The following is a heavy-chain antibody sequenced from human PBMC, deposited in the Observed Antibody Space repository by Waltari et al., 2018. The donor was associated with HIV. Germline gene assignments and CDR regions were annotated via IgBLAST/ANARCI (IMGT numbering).Heavy chain of an antibody. CDR3: ARGGGLAHPLDY. V-gene: IGHV4-61*02. D-gene: IGHD6-19*01. J-gene: IGHJ4*02. CDR2: IYTSGST. Sequence: QVQLQESGPGLVKPSQTLSLTCTVSGGSISSSNYYWSWIRQPAGKGLEWIGRIYTSGSTKENPSLKSRVTISVDTSKNQCSRKLSSGTAADTAVYYCARGGGLAHPLDYWGQGTLVTVSS. CDR1: GGSISSSNYY.